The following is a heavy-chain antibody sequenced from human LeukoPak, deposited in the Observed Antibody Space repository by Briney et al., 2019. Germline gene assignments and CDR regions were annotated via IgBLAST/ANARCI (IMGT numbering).Heavy chain of an antibody. CDR3: ASTIFGVVITRGFDP. J-gene: IGHJ5*02. CDR2: INHSGST. Sequence: PSETLSLTCAVYGGSFSGYYWSWIRQPPGEELEWIGEINHSGSTNYNPSLKSRVTISVDTSKNQFSLKLSSVTAADTAVYYCASTIFGVVITRGFDPWGQGTLVTVSS. V-gene: IGHV4-34*01. CDR1: GGSFSGYY. D-gene: IGHD3-3*01.